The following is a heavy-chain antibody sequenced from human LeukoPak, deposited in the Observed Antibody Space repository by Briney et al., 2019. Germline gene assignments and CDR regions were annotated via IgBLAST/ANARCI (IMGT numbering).Heavy chain of an antibody. J-gene: IGHJ6*02. CDR1: GFTFSSYS. D-gene: IGHD2-15*01. CDR2: ISSSSSYI. V-gene: IGHV3-21*01. Sequence: GSLRLSCAASGFTFSSYSMNWVRQAPGKGLEWVSSISSSSSYIYYADSVKGRFTISRDNAKNSLYLQMNSLRAEDTAVYYCARDRCSGGSCYDYYGMDVWGQGTTVTVSS. CDR3: ARDRCSGGSCYDYYGMDV.